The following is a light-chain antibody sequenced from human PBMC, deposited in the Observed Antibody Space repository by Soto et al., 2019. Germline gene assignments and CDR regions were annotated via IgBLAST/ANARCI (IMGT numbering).Light chain of an antibody. J-gene: IGKJ3*01. CDR1: QSVSSSY. V-gene: IGKV3-20*01. CDR3: QQYANSPLT. CDR2: GAS. Sequence: EIVLTQSPGTLSLSPGEGATLSCRASQSVSSSYLAWYQQKPGQAPRLLIYGASSRATGIPDRFSGSGSGTDFTLTISRLEPEEVAVYYCQQYANSPLTFGPGTKVDIK.